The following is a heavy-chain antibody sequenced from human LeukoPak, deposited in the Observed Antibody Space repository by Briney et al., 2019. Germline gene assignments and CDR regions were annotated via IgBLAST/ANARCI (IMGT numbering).Heavy chain of an antibody. V-gene: IGHV4-31*03. Sequence: SETLSLTCTVSGGSISSGGYYWSWIRQHPGKGLEWIGYIYYSGSTYYNPSLKSRVTISVDTSKNQFSLKLSSVTAADTAVYYCARAGYCSSTSCYRFDYWGQGTLVTVSS. D-gene: IGHD2-2*01. CDR3: ARAGYCSSTSCYRFDY. CDR1: GGSISSGGYY. CDR2: IYYSGST. J-gene: IGHJ4*02.